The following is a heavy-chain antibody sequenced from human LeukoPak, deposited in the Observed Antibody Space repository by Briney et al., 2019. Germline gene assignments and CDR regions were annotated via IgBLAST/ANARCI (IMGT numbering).Heavy chain of an antibody. D-gene: IGHD3-22*01. V-gene: IGHV3-15*01. J-gene: IGHJ4*02. CDR1: GFTFSNAW. Sequence: KSGGSLRLSCAASGFTFSNAWMSWVRQAPGKGLEWVGRIKTKTDGGTTDYAAPVKDRFTISRDDSENSLYLQMNSLKTEDTAVYYCTASYYDSSGYRVWGQGTLVPVSS. CDR3: TASYYDSSGYRV. CDR2: IKTKTDGGTT.